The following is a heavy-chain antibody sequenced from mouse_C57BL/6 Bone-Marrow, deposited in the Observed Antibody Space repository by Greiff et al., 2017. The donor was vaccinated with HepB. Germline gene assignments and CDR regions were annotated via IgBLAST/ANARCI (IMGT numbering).Heavy chain of an antibody. V-gene: IGHV1-26*01. CDR1: GYTFTDYY. J-gene: IGHJ2*01. D-gene: IGHD1-1*01. CDR2: INPNNGGT. Sequence: EVQLQQSGPELVKPGASVKISCKASGYTFTDYYMNWVKQSHGKSLEWIGDINPNNGGTSYNQKFKGKATLTVDKSSSTAYMELRSLTSEDSAVYYCARRVYYGSSYYVYFDYWGQGTTLTVSS. CDR3: ARRVYYGSSYYVYFDY.